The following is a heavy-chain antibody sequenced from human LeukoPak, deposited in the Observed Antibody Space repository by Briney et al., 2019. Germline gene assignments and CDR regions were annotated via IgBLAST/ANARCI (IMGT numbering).Heavy chain of an antibody. CDR2: ISYDGSNK. CDR1: GFTFSSYG. D-gene: IGHD3-10*01. CDR3: AKDQLWFGELLTRYFDY. V-gene: IGHV3-30*18. J-gene: IGHJ4*02. Sequence: GGSLRLSCAASGFTFSSYGMHWVRQAPGKGLEWVAVISYDGSNKYYADSVKGRFTISRDNSKNTLYLQMNSLRAEDTAVYYCAKDQLWFGELLTRYFDYWGQGTLVTVSS.